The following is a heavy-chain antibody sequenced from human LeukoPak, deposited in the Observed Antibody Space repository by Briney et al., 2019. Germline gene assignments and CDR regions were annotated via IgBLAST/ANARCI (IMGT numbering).Heavy chain of an antibody. CDR1: GFTFSNYE. CDR3: ARVRSGYSHENYFDY. D-gene: IGHD5-18*01. J-gene: IGHJ4*02. Sequence: PGGSLRLSCAASGFTFSNYEMNWVRQAPGKGLEWDSYISGSGSTIYYADSVKGRFTISRDNAKDSLYLQMNSLSAEDTAVYYYARVRSGYSHENYFDYWGQGTLVTVSS. CDR2: ISGSGSTI. V-gene: IGHV3-48*03.